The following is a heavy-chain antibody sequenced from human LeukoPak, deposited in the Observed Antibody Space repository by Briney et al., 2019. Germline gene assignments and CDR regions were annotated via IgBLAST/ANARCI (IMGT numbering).Heavy chain of an antibody. Sequence: SVKVSCKASGGTFSSYAISWVRQAPGQGLAWMGGIIPIFGTANYAQKFQGRVTITADESTSTAYMELSSQRSEDTAVYYCARVRDGYNSGFYYFDYWGQGTLVTVSS. CDR3: ARVRDGYNSGFYYFDY. D-gene: IGHD5-24*01. CDR2: IIPIFGTA. V-gene: IGHV1-69*13. CDR1: GGTFSSYA. J-gene: IGHJ4*02.